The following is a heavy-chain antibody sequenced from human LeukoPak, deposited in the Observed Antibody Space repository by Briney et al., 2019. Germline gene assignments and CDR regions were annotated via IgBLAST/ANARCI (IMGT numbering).Heavy chain of an antibody. CDR1: GYTFTSYA. Sequence: ASVKVYCKASGYTFTSYAMNWVRQAPGQGLEWMGWINTNTGNPTYAQGFTGRFVFSLDTSVSTAYLQISSLKAEDTAVYYCAREVPNYYGSGSRYYYYYGMDVWGQGTTVTVSS. D-gene: IGHD3-10*01. CDR3: AREVPNYYGSGSRYYYYYGMDV. V-gene: IGHV7-4-1*02. J-gene: IGHJ6*02. CDR2: INTNTGNP.